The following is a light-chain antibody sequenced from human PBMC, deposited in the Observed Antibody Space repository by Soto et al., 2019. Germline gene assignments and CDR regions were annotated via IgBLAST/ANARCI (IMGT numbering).Light chain of an antibody. V-gene: IGKV3-15*01. CDR1: QSVNNN. Sequence: EIILTQSPASLSVSPGERATLSCRASQSVNNNLAWYQQKRGQAPRLLIYGASTRATGIPGRFRGSGSGTEVTLPITSLQSEDFAVYFCQQYNNWPPDTFGQGTKLEIK. J-gene: IGKJ2*01. CDR2: GAS. CDR3: QQYNNWPPDT.